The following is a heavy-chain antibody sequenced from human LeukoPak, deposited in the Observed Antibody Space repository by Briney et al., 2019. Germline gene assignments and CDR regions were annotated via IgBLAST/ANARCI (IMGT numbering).Heavy chain of an antibody. Sequence: GGSLRLSCAASGFTFSSYSMNWVRQAPGKGLEWVSGISWNSGSIGYADSVKGRFTISRDNAKNSLYLQMNSLRAEDTAFYYCAKNQFLYSSSWYYFDYWGQGSLVTVSS. CDR3: AKNQFLYSSSWYYFDY. D-gene: IGHD6-13*01. CDR1: GFTFSSYS. J-gene: IGHJ4*02. V-gene: IGHV3-9*01. CDR2: ISWNSGSI.